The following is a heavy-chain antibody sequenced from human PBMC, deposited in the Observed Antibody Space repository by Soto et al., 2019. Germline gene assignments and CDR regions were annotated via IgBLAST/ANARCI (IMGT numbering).Heavy chain of an antibody. J-gene: IGHJ6*02. CDR3: ARPAATSYLYYSYGMDV. V-gene: IGHV1-46*01. CDR1: GYTFTTYY. D-gene: IGHD6-13*01. CDR2: IDPSAGST. Sequence: QVQLVQSGPEVKEPGASVKVSCKASGYTFTTYYMHWARQAPGQGRAWLGIIDPSAGSTTFAQRFQGRVLMTRDTSASTFYMELTSLRFEDTAVYYCARPAATSYLYYSYGMDVWGQGTTVTVSS.